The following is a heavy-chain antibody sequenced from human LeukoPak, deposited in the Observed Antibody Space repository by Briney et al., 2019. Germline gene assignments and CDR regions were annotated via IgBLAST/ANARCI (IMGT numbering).Heavy chain of an antibody. CDR3: ARDRPYYDILTGYYIGEAFDI. V-gene: IGHV3-53*01. D-gene: IGHD3-9*01. Sequence: PGGSLRLACAASGFTVSSNYMSWVRQAPGKGLEWVSVIYSGGNTYYADSVKGRFTISRDNSKNTVYLKMNSLRAEDTGVYYCARDRPYYDILTGYYIGEAFDIWGQGTMVTVSS. J-gene: IGHJ3*02. CDR1: GFTVSSNY. CDR2: IYSGGNT.